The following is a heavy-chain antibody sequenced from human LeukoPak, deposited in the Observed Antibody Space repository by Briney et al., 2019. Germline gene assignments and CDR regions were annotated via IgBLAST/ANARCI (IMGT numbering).Heavy chain of an antibody. CDR2: MNPNSGNT. CDR3: ARGGVYYDFWSGYSTFDY. Sequence: ASVNVSCKASGYTFTSYDINWVRQATGQGLEWMGWMNPNSGNTGYAQKFQGRVTITRNTSISTAYMELSGLRSEDTAVYYCARGGVYYDFWSGYSTFDYWGQGTLVTVSS. V-gene: IGHV1-8*03. CDR1: GYTFTSYD. J-gene: IGHJ4*02. D-gene: IGHD3-3*01.